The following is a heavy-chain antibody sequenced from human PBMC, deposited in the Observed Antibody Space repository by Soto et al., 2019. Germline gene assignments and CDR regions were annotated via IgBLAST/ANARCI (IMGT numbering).Heavy chain of an antibody. CDR3: VKDHPSLEV. Sequence: SETLSLTCSVSGGTIRSDYWCWIRQPPGKRLEWIGSIYYSESTNYNPSLKSRVTISVDTSKNQFSLRLRSVTAADTAVYYCVKDHPSLEVWGQGTTVTVSS. CDR2: IYYSEST. V-gene: IGHV4-59*01. CDR1: GGTIRSDY. D-gene: IGHD3-10*01. J-gene: IGHJ6*02.